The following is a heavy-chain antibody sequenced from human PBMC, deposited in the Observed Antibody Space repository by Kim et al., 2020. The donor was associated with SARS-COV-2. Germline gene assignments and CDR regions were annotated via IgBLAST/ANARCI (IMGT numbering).Heavy chain of an antibody. J-gene: IGHJ4*02. CDR3: AREGYYDILTGALDY. V-gene: IGHV4-4*02. Sequence: PAPKSRVHISVDKSKNQFSLKLSSVTAADTAVYYCAREGYYDILTGALDYWGQGTLVTVSS. D-gene: IGHD3-9*01.